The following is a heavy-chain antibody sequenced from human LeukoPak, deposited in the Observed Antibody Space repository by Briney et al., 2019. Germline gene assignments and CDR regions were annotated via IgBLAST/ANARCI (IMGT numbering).Heavy chain of an antibody. CDR3: ARVYSYGSEAVDAFDI. CDR2: INIDGSSG. Sequence: GGSLRLSCAASGFTFSSYSMNWVRQAPGKGLVWVSRINIDGSSGTYADSVEGRFTISRDNAKNTLYLQMNSLRAEDTAVYYCARVYSYGSEAVDAFDIWGQGTMVTVSS. V-gene: IGHV3-74*03. D-gene: IGHD5-18*01. J-gene: IGHJ3*02. CDR1: GFTFSSYS.